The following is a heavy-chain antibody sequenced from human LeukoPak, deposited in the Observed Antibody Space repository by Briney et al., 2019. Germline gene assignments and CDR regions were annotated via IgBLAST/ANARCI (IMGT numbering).Heavy chain of an antibody. Sequence: ASVKVSCKASGYTFTSYGISWVRQAPGQGLEWMGWISAYNGNTNYAQKLQGRVTMTTDTSTSTAYMELRSLRSDDTAVYYCARLFWYYYGSGRQNWFDPWGQGTLVTVSS. D-gene: IGHD3-10*01. CDR3: ARLFWYYYGSGRQNWFDP. V-gene: IGHV1-18*01. CDR1: GYTFTSYG. CDR2: ISAYNGNT. J-gene: IGHJ5*02.